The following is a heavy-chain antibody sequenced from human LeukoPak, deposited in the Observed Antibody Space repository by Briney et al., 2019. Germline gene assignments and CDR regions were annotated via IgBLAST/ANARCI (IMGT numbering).Heavy chain of an antibody. V-gene: IGHV1-18*01. D-gene: IGHD5-24*01. CDR2: ISAYNGNT. CDR1: GYTFTTYG. Sequence: ASVKVSCKASGYTFTTYGITWVRQAPGQGLEWMGWISAYNGNTNYAQKLQGRVTVTTDTSTSTVYMELRSLRSDDTAVYYCARDPSGGYNLDYWGQGTLVTVSS. J-gene: IGHJ4*02. CDR3: ARDPSGGYNLDY.